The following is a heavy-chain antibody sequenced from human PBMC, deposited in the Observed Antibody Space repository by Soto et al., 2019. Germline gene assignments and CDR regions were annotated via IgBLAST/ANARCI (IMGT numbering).Heavy chain of an antibody. CDR2: IYYSGST. CDR1: GGSIRSYY. CDR3: AREGLTGTIGLYYYYGMDV. V-gene: IGHV4-59*01. D-gene: IGHD1-7*01. J-gene: IGHJ6*02. Sequence: PSETLSLTCTVSGGSIRSYYWSWIRQPPGKGLEWIGYIYYSGSTNYNPSLKSRVTISVDTSKNQFSLKLSSVTAADTAVYYCAREGLTGTIGLYYYYGMDVWGQGTTVTVSS.